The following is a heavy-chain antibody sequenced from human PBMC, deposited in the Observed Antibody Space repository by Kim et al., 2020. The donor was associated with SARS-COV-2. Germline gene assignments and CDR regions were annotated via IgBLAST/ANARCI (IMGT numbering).Heavy chain of an antibody. D-gene: IGHD1-26*01. CDR1: GFRFSDYC. Sequence: GGSLRLSCAASGFRFSDYCMSWVRQAPGKGLEWVANIKQEGGAASYVDSVKGRFTISRDNPKNSLYLQMHGLRAEDTAVYYCARDFVVATYCYYGMDVWGQGTTVTLS. J-gene: IGHJ6*02. CDR2: IKQEGGAA. CDR3: ARDFVVATYCYYGMDV. V-gene: IGHV3-7*01.